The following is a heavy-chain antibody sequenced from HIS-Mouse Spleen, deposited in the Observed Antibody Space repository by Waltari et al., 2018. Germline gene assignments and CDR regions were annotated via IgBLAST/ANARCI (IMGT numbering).Heavy chain of an antibody. CDR3: AREIPYSSSWYDWYFDL. CDR2: IYYSGST. D-gene: IGHD6-13*01. V-gene: IGHV4-39*07. Sequence: QLQLQESGPGLVTPSDTRSLTCTAPGAPIRGVSYYWVRIRQPPGKGLEWIGSIYYSGSTYYNPSLKSRVTISVDTSKNQFSLKLSSVTAADTAVYYCAREIPYSSSWYDWYFDLWGRGTLVTVSS. J-gene: IGHJ2*01. CDR1: GAPIRGVSYY.